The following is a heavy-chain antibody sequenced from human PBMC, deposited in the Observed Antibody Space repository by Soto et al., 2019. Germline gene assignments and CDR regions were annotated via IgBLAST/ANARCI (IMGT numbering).Heavy chain of an antibody. Sequence: QVQLVQSGAEVKKPGSSVKVSCKASGGTFSSYSINWVRQAPGQGLEWMGEIIPIFGTANNAQKFQGRVTITADESTSTASMELSSLRSEDTAVYYSARVGGRHSGGIDYWGQGTLVTVSS. D-gene: IGHD1-26*01. CDR2: IIPIFGTA. CDR1: GGTFSSYS. CDR3: ARVGGRHSGGIDY. J-gene: IGHJ4*02. V-gene: IGHV1-69*01.